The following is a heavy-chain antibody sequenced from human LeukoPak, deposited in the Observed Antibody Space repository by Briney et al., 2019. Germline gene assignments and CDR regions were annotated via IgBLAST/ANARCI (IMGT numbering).Heavy chain of an antibody. CDR3: APRVVVITAPFDY. J-gene: IGHJ4*02. CDR2: IRYDGTDK. Sequence: GGSLRLSCAASGFTFSSFGMHWVRQAPGKGLEWVAFIRYDGTDKYYADSVKGRFTISRDNSKNTLYLQMNSLRPEDTAVYYCAPRVVVITAPFDYWGQGALVTVSS. V-gene: IGHV3-30*02. D-gene: IGHD2-21*01. CDR1: GFTFSSFG.